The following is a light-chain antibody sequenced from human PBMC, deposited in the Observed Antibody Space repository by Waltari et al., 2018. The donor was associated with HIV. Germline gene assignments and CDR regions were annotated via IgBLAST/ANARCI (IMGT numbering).Light chain of an antibody. Sequence: EIVMTQSPATLSVSPGDTVILSCRASQSVSVNLAWFQQKPGQAPRLLIYGASTRATAIPARCSSSGSATEYSLTIRSMQPEDVAVYYCQQYYNWSRGTFGQGTRLEIK. CDR3: QQYYNWSRGT. J-gene: IGKJ5*01. CDR2: GAS. V-gene: IGKV3D-15*01. CDR1: QSVSVN.